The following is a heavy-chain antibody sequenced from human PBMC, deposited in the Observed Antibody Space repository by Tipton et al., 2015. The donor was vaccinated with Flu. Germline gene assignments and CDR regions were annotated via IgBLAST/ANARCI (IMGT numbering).Heavy chain of an antibody. CDR1: GYTFTTYG. CDR3: ARERAYYDSSGYLY. Sequence: QSGAEVKKPGASVKVSCKASGYTFTTYGISWVRQAPGQGLEWMGWISAYNGNTNYAQKFQGRVTMTTDTSTSTAYMELRRLRSDDTAVYYCARERAYYDSSGYLYWGEGTLVTVSS. D-gene: IGHD3-22*01. J-gene: IGHJ4*02. V-gene: IGHV1-18*01. CDR2: ISAYNGNT.